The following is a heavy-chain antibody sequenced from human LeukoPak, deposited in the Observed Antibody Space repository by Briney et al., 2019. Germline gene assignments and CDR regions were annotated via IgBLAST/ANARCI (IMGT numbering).Heavy chain of an antibody. Sequence: GGSLRLSCAAPGITFSNYNMNWVRQAPGKGLEWISAITSSSSYAFYADSVKGRFTISRDNSKNTLYLQMNSLRAEDTAVYYCAKDTGFRAKAAFDYWGQGTLVTVSS. D-gene: IGHD3-10*01. V-gene: IGHV3-21*04. CDR3: AKDTGFRAKAAFDY. CDR1: GITFSNYN. CDR2: ITSSSSYA. J-gene: IGHJ4*02.